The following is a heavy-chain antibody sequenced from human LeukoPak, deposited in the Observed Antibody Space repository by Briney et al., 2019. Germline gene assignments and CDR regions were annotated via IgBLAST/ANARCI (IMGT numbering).Heavy chain of an antibody. CDR3: ARRSGDYGDYEDY. V-gene: IGHV4-39*01. CDR1: GGSISSSSYY. CDR2: IYYSGST. D-gene: IGHD4-17*01. J-gene: IGHJ4*02. Sequence: SETLSLTCTVSGGSISSSSYYWGWIRQPPGKGLKWIGSIYYSGSTHYNPSLKSRVTISVDTSKNQFSLKLSSVTAADTAVYYCARRSGDYGDYEDYWGQGTLVTVSS.